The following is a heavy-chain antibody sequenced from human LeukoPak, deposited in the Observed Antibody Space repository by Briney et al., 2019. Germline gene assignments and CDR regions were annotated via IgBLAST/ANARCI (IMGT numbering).Heavy chain of an antibody. CDR1: GFTFSSYA. V-gene: IGHV3-30-3*01. CDR3: ARGTVTAPDN. CDR2: ISYDGSNK. Sequence: GGSLRLSCAAPGFTFSSYAMHWVRQAPGKGLEWVAVISYDGSNKYYADSVKGRFTISRDNSKNTLYLQMNSLRAEDTAVYYCARGTVTAPDNWGQGTLVTVSS. D-gene: IGHD4-17*01. J-gene: IGHJ4*02.